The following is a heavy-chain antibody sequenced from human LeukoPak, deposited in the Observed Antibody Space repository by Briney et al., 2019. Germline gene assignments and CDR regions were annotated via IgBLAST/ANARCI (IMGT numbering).Heavy chain of an antibody. CDR3: ASPVSGYYGMDV. D-gene: IGHD2/OR15-2a*01. J-gene: IGHJ6*02. V-gene: IGHV1-69*13. CDR1: GGTFSSYA. Sequence: GASVKVSCKAPGGTFSSYAISWVRQAPGQGLEWMGGIIPIFGTANYAQKFQGRVTITADESTSTAYMELSSLRSEDTAVYYCASPVSGYYGMDVWGQGTTVTVSS. CDR2: IIPIFGTA.